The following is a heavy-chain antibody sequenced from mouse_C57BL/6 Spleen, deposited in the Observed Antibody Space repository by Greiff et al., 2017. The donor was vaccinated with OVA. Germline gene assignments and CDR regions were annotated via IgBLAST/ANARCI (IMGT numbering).Heavy chain of an antibody. J-gene: IGHJ3*01. D-gene: IGHD2-5*01. CDR1: GFTFSSSA. Sequence: EVKLVESGGGLVKPGGSLKLSCAASGFTFSSSAMSWVRQTPEKRLEWVATISDGGSYTYYPDNVKGRFTISRDNAKNNLYLQMSHLKSEDTAMYYGAREEAYYSNLAWFAYWGQGTLVTVSA. CDR3: AREEAYYSNLAWFAY. V-gene: IGHV5-4*01. CDR2: ISDGGSYT.